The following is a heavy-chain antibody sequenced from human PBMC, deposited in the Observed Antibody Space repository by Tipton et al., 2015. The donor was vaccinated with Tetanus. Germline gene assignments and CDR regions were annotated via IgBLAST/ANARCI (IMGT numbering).Heavy chain of an antibody. CDR2: IYNSGST. V-gene: IGHV4-31*03. CDR3: ARDQARGARGWNYFDS. D-gene: IGHD1-26*01. CDR1: GGSISSGGYY. Sequence: GLVKPSQTLSLTCTVSGGSISSGGYYWSWIRQHPGKGLEWIGDIYNSGSTYYNPSLKSRVTISVDPSKNQFSLKLNSVTAADTAVYFCARDQARGARGWNYFDSWGQGTQVTVSS. J-gene: IGHJ4*02.